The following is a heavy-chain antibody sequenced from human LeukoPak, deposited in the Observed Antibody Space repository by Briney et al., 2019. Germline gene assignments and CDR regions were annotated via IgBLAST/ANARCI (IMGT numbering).Heavy chain of an antibody. D-gene: IGHD5-18*01. CDR3: ARGYSYGHH. CDR1: GFTFRTYA. CDR2: ISYDGSNK. J-gene: IGHJ5*02. Sequence: QSGGSLRLSCAASGFTFRTYAMHWVRQAPGKGLEWVAVISYDGSNKYYADSVKGRFTISRDNSKNTLYMQMNSLRAEDTAVYYCARGYSYGHHWGQGTLVTVSS. V-gene: IGHV3-30*04.